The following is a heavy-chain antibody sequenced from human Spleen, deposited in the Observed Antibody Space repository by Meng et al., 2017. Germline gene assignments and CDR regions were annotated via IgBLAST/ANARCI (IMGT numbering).Heavy chain of an antibody. CDR3: AREKSPGHFDY. Sequence: QVQLVQSGAEVMKPGASLRVSCRASGYTFTDYFLHWVRQAPGQGLEWLGTINPNNGGTNYAQRFQDRVTLTRDTSTSTVYMELSSLGSEDTALYYCAREKSPGHFDYLGQGILVIVSS. V-gene: IGHV1-46*01. CDR1: GYTFTDYF. J-gene: IGHJ4*02. CDR2: INPNNGGT.